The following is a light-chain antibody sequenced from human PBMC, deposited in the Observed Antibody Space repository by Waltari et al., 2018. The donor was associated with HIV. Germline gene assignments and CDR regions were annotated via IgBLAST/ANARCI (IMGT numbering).Light chain of an antibody. Sequence: QSALTQPASVSGSPGQSITISCTGTSSDVGGYNYVSWYQQHPGKAPKLMIYDVSNRPSGVSIRFSGSKASNTASLTISGLQAEDEADYYCSSYTSSSTLYVFGTGTKVTVL. J-gene: IGLJ1*01. V-gene: IGLV2-14*01. CDR3: SSYTSSSTLYV. CDR2: DVS. CDR1: SSDVGGYNY.